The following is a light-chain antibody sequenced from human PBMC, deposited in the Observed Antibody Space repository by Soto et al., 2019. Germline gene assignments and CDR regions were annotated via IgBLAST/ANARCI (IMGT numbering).Light chain of an antibody. J-gene: IGLJ2*01. CDR2: GTS. V-gene: IGLV1-40*01. CDR3: QSYDSSLSVV. CDR1: RSNIGAGYD. Sequence: QSVLTQPPSVSGAPGQRVTISCTGSRSNIGAGYDVHWYQQLPGTATKVLIYGTSNRPSGVPDRFSGSKSGTSASMAITGLQAEDEADYYCQSYDSSLSVVFGGGTKLTVI.